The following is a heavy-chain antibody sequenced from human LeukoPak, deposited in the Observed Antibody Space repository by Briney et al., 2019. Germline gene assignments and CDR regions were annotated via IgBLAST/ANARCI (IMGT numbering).Heavy chain of an antibody. Sequence: ASVKVSCKASGGTFSSYAISWVRQAPGQGLEWMGRIIPILGIANYAQKFQGRVTITADESTSTAYMELRSLRSDDTAVYYCARVGIEGPFDYWGQGTLVTVSS. V-gene: IGHV1-69*04. J-gene: IGHJ4*02. CDR2: IIPILGIA. D-gene: IGHD2-15*01. CDR3: ARVGIEGPFDY. CDR1: GGTFSSYA.